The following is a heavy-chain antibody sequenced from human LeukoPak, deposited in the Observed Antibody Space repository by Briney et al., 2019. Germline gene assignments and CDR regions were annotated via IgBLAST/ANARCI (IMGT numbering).Heavy chain of an antibody. V-gene: IGHV3-48*03. CDR1: GFAFSSYE. J-gene: IGHJ4*02. D-gene: IGHD2-8*01. Sequence: GGSLRLSCAASGFAFSSYEMNWVRQAPGKGLEWVSYISSSGSTIYYADSVKGRFTISRDNAKNSLYLQMNSLRAEDTAVYYCARVLYAFDYWGQGTLVTVSS. CDR3: ARVLYAFDY. CDR2: ISSSGSTI.